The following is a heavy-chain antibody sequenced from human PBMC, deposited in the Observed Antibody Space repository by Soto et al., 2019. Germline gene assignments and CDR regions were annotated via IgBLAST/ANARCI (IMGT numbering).Heavy chain of an antibody. Sequence: QVQLVQSGAEVKKPGASVKVSCKASGYTFTGYYMHWVRQAPGQGLEWMGWINPNSGGTNYAQKFQGWVTMTRDTSISTADLELSRLRSDDTAVYYCAREGLGRGWSEYYFDYWGQGTLVTVSS. D-gene: IGHD6-19*01. CDR3: AREGLGRGWSEYYFDY. CDR2: INPNSGGT. V-gene: IGHV1-2*04. J-gene: IGHJ4*02. CDR1: GYTFTGYY.